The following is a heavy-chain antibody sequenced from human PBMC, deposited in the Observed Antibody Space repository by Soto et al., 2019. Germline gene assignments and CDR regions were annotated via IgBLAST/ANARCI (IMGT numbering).Heavy chain of an antibody. CDR3: ARIRCTMVRSYGMDV. CDR1: GFSLSTSGMC. V-gene: IGHV2-70*01. D-gene: IGHD3-10*01. J-gene: IGHJ6*02. CDR2: IDWDDDK. Sequence: SGPTLVNPTQTLTLTCTFSGFSLSTSGMCVSWIRQPPGKALEWLALIDWDDDKSYSTSLKTRLTISKDTSKNQVVLTMTNMDPVDTATYYCARIRCTMVRSYGMDVWGQGTTVTVSS.